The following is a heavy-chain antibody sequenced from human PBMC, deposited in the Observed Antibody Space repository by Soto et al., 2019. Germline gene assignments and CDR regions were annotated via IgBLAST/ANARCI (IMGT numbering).Heavy chain of an antibody. CDR2: IERETDGGTT. J-gene: IGHJ4*02. V-gene: IGHV3-15*07. Sequence: EVQLVESGGGLVKPGGSLRLSCAASGFTFSKAWMHWVRQAPGKGLEWVGSIERETDGGTTDFGAPVKGRFSISREDSEDTLFQQMNSQKTEETGVYYCFTAYRGSGNYFGTFDYWVQGTLVAVSS. CDR1: GFTFSKAW. CDR3: FTAYRGSGNYFGTFDY. D-gene: IGHD3-10*01.